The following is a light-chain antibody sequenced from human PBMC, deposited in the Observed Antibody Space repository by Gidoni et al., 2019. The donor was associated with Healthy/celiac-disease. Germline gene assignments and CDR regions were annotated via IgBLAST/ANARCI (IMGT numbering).Light chain of an antibody. V-gene: IGKV6-21*01. CDR3: HQSSSLPFT. CDR2: YAS. J-gene: IGKJ3*01. Sequence: ELVLTQSPDFQSVTPKEKVTITSRATQSIGSSLHWSQQKADQSPKLLIKYASQSFSGVPSRLRGSGSGTEFNLTINSMEAEDAATYYCHQSSSLPFTFGPGTKVDIK. CDR1: QSIGSS.